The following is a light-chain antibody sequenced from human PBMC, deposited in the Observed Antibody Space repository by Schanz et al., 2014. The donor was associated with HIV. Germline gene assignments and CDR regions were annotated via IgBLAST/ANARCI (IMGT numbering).Light chain of an antibody. CDR3: SSYTTSSTLV. CDR1: SSNIGSYS. V-gene: IGLV1-44*01. J-gene: IGLJ2*01. Sequence: QSVLTQPPSASGTPGQRVSISCSGSSSNIGSYSVYWYQQFPGTAPKLLIYKDSRRPSGVPDRFSGSKSGYTASLTISGLQAEDEADYYCSSYTTSSTLVFGGGTKVTVL. CDR2: KDS.